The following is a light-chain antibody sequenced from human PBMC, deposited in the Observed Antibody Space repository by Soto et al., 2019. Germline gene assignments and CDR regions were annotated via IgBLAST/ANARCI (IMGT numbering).Light chain of an antibody. V-gene: IGLV2-8*01. CDR3: SSYEGSNTYV. J-gene: IGLJ1*01. CDR1: SSDVGGYRY. CDR2: EVS. Sequence: ALTQPPSASGSPGQSITISCTGTSSDVGGYRYVSWYQQYPNKAPRLIIYEVSRRPSGVPDRFSGSKSGNVASLTVSGLQAEDEADYYCSSYEGSNTYVFGTGTKVTVL.